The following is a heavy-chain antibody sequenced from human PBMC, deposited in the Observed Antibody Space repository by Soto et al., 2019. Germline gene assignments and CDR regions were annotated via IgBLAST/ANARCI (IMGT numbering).Heavy chain of an antibody. CDR1: GFTVSSNY. Sequence: GGSLRLSCAASGFTVSSNYMSWVRQAPGKGLEWVSVIYSGGSTYYADSVKGRFTISRDNSKNTLYLQMNSLRAEDTAVYYCARAGGGSGGSIVVVVAATRDYYGMDVWGQGTTVTVSS. J-gene: IGHJ6*02. CDR2: IYSGGST. V-gene: IGHV3-53*01. D-gene: IGHD2-15*01. CDR3: ARAGGGSGGSIVVVVAATRDYYGMDV.